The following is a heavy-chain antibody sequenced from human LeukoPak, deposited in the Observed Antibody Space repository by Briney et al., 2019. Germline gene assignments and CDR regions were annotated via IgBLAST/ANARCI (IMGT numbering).Heavy chain of an antibody. Sequence: GGSLRLSCEVSGLTFSNSGFHWVRQAPGKGLEWVAIIWFDGSKTYYADSVKGRFTISRDNSKNTLYLQMNSLRVEDTAVYYCARVIGACSGGTCHSDNWGQGTLVTVSS. CDR1: GLTFSNSG. D-gene: IGHD2-15*01. CDR2: IWFDGSKT. J-gene: IGHJ4*02. CDR3: ARVIGACSGGTCHSDN. V-gene: IGHV3-33*01.